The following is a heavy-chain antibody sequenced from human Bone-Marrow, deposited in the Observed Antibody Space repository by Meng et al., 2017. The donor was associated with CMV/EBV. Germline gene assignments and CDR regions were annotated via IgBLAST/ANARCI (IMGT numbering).Heavy chain of an antibody. Sequence: ASVKVSCKASGYTFTGYYMHWVRQAPGQGLEWMGWINPNSGVTNYAQKFQGRVTMTRDTSISTAYMELSRLRSDDTAVYYCAAGDVDTAMDVWGQGTTVTVSS. CDR1: GYTFTGYY. V-gene: IGHV1-2*02. D-gene: IGHD5-18*01. J-gene: IGHJ6*02. CDR2: INPNSGVT. CDR3: AAGDVDTAMDV.